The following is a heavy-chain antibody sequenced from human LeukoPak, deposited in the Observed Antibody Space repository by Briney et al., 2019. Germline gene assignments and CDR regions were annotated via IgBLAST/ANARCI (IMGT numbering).Heavy chain of an antibody. CDR3: AKDRRPYYYGMDV. J-gene: IGHJ6*02. V-gene: IGHV3-30*18. Sequence: PGGSLRLSCAASGFTFSSYGMHWVRQAPGKGLECVAVISYDGSNKYYADSVKGRFTVSGDNSKNTLYLQMNSLRAEDTAVYYCAKDRRPYYYGMDVWGQGTTVTVSS. CDR2: ISYDGSNK. CDR1: GFTFSSYG.